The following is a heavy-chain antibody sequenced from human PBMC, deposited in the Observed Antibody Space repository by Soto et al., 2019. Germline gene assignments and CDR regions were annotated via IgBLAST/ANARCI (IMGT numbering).Heavy chain of an antibody. CDR3: AREDSSSSIDP. D-gene: IGHD6-6*01. CDR1: GGSISGYY. Sequence: QVQLRESGPGLVKPSETLSLTCGVSGGSISGYYWSWIRQSPWKGLEWIGYIYYSGSTNYNPSLKSRVTISVDTSKNQFSLKLNSVTAADTAVYYCAREDSSSSIDPWGQGTLVTVSS. J-gene: IGHJ5*02. V-gene: IGHV4-59*01. CDR2: IYYSGST.